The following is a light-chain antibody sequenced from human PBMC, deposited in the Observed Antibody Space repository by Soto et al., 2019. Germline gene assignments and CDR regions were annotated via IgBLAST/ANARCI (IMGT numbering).Light chain of an antibody. Sequence: EIVLTQSPGTLSLSPGERATPSCRASQSVRSSYLAWYQQKPGEAPRLLIYGASSRATAIPDRFSGSGSGTDFTLTISRLEPEDFAVYYCQQYGNTPPWTFGQGTKVDIK. V-gene: IGKV3-20*01. CDR2: GAS. CDR1: QSVRSSY. J-gene: IGKJ1*01. CDR3: QQYGNTPPWT.